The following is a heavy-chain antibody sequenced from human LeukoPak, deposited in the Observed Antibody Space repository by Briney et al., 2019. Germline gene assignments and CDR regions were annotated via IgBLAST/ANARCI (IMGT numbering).Heavy chain of an antibody. CDR2: ISSSSTI. J-gene: IGHJ4*02. V-gene: IGHV3-48*02. CDR1: GFTFSSYS. CDR3: ARVPYSTCAFDY. Sequence: PGGSQRLSCAASGFTFSSYSMNWVRQAPGKGLEWISYISSSSTIYYTDSVKGRFTISRDNAKNSLYLQMNSLRDEDTAWYYCARVPYSTCAFDYWGQGTLVTVSS. D-gene: IGHD6-13*01.